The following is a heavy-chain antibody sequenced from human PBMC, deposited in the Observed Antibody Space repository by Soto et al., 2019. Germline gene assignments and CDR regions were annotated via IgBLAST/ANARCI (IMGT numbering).Heavy chain of an antibody. CDR1: DDATSRISYY. CDR3: ARQHLHRVGSSIPTLDI. V-gene: IGHV4-61*05. CDR2: IYYGGST. Sequence: PETLSPPCTVSDDATSRISYYWSRLRPPPGEGLEWIGYIYYGGSTNYNPSLKSRVTISVDTSKNQFSLKLSSVTAADTAVYYFARQHLHRVGSSIPTLDIWVQGKVVIVS. J-gene: IGHJ3*02. D-gene: IGHD1-26*01.